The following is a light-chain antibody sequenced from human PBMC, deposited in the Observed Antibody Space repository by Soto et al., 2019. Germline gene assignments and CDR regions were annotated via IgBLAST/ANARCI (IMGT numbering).Light chain of an antibody. V-gene: IGKV1-5*03. CDR2: KAS. J-gene: IGKJ1*01. Sequence: DIQMTQSPSTLSASVGDRVTITCRASQSISSWLAWYQQKPGKAPKLLIYKASSLESGVPSRFSGSGSGTEFTLTISCLQPDVLATYHCQQYDSYPRTFGQGTKVEIK. CDR1: QSISSW. CDR3: QQYDSYPRT.